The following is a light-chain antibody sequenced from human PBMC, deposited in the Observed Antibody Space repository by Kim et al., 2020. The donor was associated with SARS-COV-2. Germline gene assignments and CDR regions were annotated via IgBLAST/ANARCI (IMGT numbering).Light chain of an antibody. CDR2: TAS. CDR1: QDISRW. Sequence: DIQMTQSPSPVSASVGDRVTITCRASQDISRWLAWYQQKPGKAPKLLIYTASTLQSGVPSRFSGSGSGTDFTLTISSLQPEDFATYYCQQANNFPWTFGQGTKLEI. V-gene: IGKV1D-12*01. J-gene: IGKJ1*01. CDR3: QQANNFPWT.